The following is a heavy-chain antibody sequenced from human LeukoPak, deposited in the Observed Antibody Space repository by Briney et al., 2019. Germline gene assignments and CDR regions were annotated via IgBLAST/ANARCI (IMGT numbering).Heavy chain of an antibody. V-gene: IGHV3-73*01. CDR3: ARATVVVAATLDY. J-gene: IGHJ4*02. CDR2: IRSKANSYAT. Sequence: PGGSLRLSCAASGFTFSGSAMHWVRQASGKGLEWVGRIRSKANSYATAYAASVKGRFTISRDDSKNTAYLQMNSLRAEDTAVYYCARATVVVAATLDYWGQGTLVTVSS. CDR1: GFTFSGSA. D-gene: IGHD2-15*01.